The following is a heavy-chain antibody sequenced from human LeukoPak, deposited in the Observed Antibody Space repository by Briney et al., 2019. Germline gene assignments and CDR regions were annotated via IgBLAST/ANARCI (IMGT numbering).Heavy chain of an antibody. V-gene: IGHV3-21*01. D-gene: IGHD6-19*01. Sequence: PGGSLTLSCAASGFTFSSYSMNWVRQAPGKGLEWGSSISSSSSYIYYADSVKGRFTISRDNAKNSLYLQMNSLRAEDTAVYYCARFPGIAVAGTGYWGQGTLVTVSS. CDR2: ISSSSSYI. CDR1: GFTFSSYS. J-gene: IGHJ4*02. CDR3: ARFPGIAVAGTGY.